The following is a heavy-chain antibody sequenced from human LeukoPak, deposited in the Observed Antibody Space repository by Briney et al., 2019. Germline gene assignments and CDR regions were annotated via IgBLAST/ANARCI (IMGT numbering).Heavy chain of an antibody. D-gene: IGHD3-3*01. CDR3: ARRITIFGVVNEGFDI. CDR1: GGSISSSNYY. V-gene: IGHV4-39*01. J-gene: IGHJ3*02. Sequence: KPSETLSLTCTVSGGSISSSNYYWGWIRQPPGKGLEWIGSIYYSGSTYYNPSLKSRVTISVDTSKNQFSLKLSSVTAADTAVYYCARRITIFGVVNEGFDIWGQGTMVTVSS. CDR2: IYYSGST.